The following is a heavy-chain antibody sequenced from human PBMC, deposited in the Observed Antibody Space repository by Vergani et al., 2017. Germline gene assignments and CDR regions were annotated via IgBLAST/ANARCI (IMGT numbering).Heavy chain of an antibody. CDR2: INPNSGGT. D-gene: IGHD2-2*02. Sequence: QVQLVQSGAEVKKPGASVKVSCKASGYTFTGYYMHWVLQAPGQGLEWMGWINPNSGGTNYAQKFQGRVTMTRDTSISTAYMELSRLRSDDTAVYYCAREGSDNCSSTSCYIDYYYYMDVWGKGTTVTVSS. V-gene: IGHV1-2*02. J-gene: IGHJ6*03. CDR3: AREGSDNCSSTSCYIDYYYYMDV. CDR1: GYTFTGYY.